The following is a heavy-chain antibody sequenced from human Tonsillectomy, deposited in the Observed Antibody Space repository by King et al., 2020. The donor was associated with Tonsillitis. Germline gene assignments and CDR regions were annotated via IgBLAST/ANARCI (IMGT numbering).Heavy chain of an antibody. CDR1: EFTFSSYN. V-gene: IGHV3-48*01. CDR3: ARDLDWAFDY. CDR2: ISGSSGII. D-gene: IGHD3-9*01. J-gene: IGHJ4*02. Sequence: VQLVESGGGLVQPGGSLRLSCAASEFTFSSYNINWVSQAPGKGLEWVSSISGSSGIISYADSVKGLFTISRDDAKNALYLQMNSLRAEDTALYYCARDLDWAFDYWGQGTLVTVSS.